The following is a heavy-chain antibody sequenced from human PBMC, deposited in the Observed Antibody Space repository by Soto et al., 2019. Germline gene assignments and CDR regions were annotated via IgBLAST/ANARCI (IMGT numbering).Heavy chain of an antibody. J-gene: IGHJ6*04. D-gene: IGHD2-15*01. CDR3: ARDDVLRDGGRCYGRRLDV. V-gene: IGHV3-66*01. Sequence: EVQLVESGGGLVQPGGSLRLSCAASGFTVSSKYMTWVRQAPGKGLEWVSLIQNGGTTYYADSVKGRFSISRDTSENTLHLQMDSLRVEDTAVYSCARDDVLRDGGRCYGRRLDVWGKGTTVTVSS. CDR1: GFTVSSKY. CDR2: IQNGGTT.